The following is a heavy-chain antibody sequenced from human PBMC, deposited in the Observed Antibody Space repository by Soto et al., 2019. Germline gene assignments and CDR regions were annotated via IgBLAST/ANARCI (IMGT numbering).Heavy chain of an antibody. V-gene: IGHV3-9*01. CDR2: ISWNSGSI. J-gene: IGHJ4*02. Sequence: SGGSLLLSCASSVFTFDDYAMHWVRQAPGKGLEWVSGISWNSGSIGYADSVKGRFTISIDNAKNSLYLQMNSLRAEDTALYYCAKGHDFWSGHSTFDYWGQGTMVTVSS. CDR3: AKGHDFWSGHSTFDY. D-gene: IGHD3-3*01. CDR1: VFTFDDYA.